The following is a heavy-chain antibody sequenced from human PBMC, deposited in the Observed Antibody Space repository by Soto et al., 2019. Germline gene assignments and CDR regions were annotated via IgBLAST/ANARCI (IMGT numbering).Heavy chain of an antibody. CDR2: IYYSGST. D-gene: IGHD2-15*01. CDR3: ARAGVYCSGGSCYSPADNWFDP. V-gene: IGHV4-59*01. CDR1: GGSISSYY. Sequence: SETLSLTCTVSGGSISSYYWSWIRQPPGKGLEWIGYIYYSGSTNYNPSLKSRVTISVDTSKNQFSLKLSSVTAADTAVYYCARAGVYCSGGSCYSPADNWFDPWGQGTLVTVS. J-gene: IGHJ5*02.